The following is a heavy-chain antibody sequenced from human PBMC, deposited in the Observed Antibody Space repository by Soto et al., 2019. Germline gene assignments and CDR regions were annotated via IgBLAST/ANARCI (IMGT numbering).Heavy chain of an antibody. CDR3: AKDRGNQWIQLWSHRGYFDY. CDR1: GFTFSSYW. Sequence: LRLSCAASGFTFSSYWMHWVRQAPGKGLVWVSRINGDGSTTTYADSVKGRFTISRDNSKNTLYLQMNSLRAEDTAVYYCAKDRGNQWIQLWSHRGYFDYWGQGTLVTVSS. D-gene: IGHD5-18*01. CDR2: INGDGSTT. J-gene: IGHJ4*02. V-gene: IGHV3-74*01.